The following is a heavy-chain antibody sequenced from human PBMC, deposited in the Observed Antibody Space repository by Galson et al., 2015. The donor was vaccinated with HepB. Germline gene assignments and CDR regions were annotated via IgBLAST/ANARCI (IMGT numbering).Heavy chain of an antibody. CDR1: GYTFTSYG. Sequence: SVKVSCKASGYTFTSYGISWVRQAPGQGLEWMGWISAYNGNTNYAQKLQGRVTMTTDTSTSTAYMELRSLRSDDTAVYYCARDCSSTSCYAGSWDEYYYGMDVWGQGTTVTVSS. D-gene: IGHD2-2*01. V-gene: IGHV1-18*01. CDR3: ARDCSSTSCYAGSWDEYYYGMDV. CDR2: ISAYNGNT. J-gene: IGHJ6*02.